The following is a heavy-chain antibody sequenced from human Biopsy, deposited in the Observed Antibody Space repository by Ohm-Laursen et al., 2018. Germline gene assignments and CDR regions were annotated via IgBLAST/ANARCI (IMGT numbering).Heavy chain of an antibody. CDR3: AKCMTGGSNYYFHH. J-gene: IGHJ4*02. Sequence: SLRLSCTASGFTFSSYSMHWVRQAPGKGLEWVAAIWYDGSNKNYADSVKGRFTISRDNSKNTLYLQMNSLRGEDTAVYYCAKCMTGGSNYYFHHCGQGTLVAVSS. D-gene: IGHD2-8*01. CDR1: GFTFSSYS. CDR2: IWYDGSNK. V-gene: IGHV3-33*06.